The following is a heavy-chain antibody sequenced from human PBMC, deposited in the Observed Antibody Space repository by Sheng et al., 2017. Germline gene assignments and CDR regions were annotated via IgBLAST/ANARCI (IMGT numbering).Heavy chain of an antibody. Sequence: QVQLVESGGGLVTPGGSLRLSCAASGFTFSDYYMSWFRQAPGKGLECISYISGSGSDTNYADSVKGRFTTSRDNANNLLFLQMNSLRAEDTAVYYCARFARIPDYWGQGTLVTVSS. V-gene: IGHV3-11*05. CDR3: ARFARIPDY. CDR2: ISGSGSDT. J-gene: IGHJ4*02. CDR1: GFTFSDYY.